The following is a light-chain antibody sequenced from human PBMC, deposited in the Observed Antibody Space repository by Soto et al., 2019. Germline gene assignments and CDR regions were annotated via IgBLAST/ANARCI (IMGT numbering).Light chain of an antibody. V-gene: IGKV3-11*01. CDR1: QSVSSY. CDR3: QQRSNWPLT. Sequence: EIVLTQSPATLSLSPGERATLSCRASQSVSSYLAWYQQKPGQAPRLLIYDASNRATGVPARFSGSGSETDFTLTISSLEPDDFAVYYCQQRSNWPLTFGGGTKVEIK. J-gene: IGKJ4*01. CDR2: DAS.